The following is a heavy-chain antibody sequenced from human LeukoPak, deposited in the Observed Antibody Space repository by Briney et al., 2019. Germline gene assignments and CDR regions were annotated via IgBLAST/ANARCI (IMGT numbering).Heavy chain of an antibody. CDR3: ARGLVDDSSGYYPRNFDY. D-gene: IGHD3-22*01. CDR1: GGSISSNSYY. CDR2: IYYSGST. V-gene: IGHV4-39*07. Sequence: SETLSLTCTVSGGSISSNSYYWGWIRQPPGKGLEWIGTIYYSGSTYYNPSLKSRVTISVDTSKNQFSLKLSSVTAADTAVYYCARGLVDDSSGYYPRNFDYWGQGTLVTVSS. J-gene: IGHJ4*02.